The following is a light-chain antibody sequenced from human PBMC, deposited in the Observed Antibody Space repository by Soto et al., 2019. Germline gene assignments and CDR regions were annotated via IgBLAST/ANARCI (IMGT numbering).Light chain of an antibody. Sequence: DIQSPQSPSSLSASLGDRLTISCRASRSLRSYLNWYKQKPGKAPKLLIHAASSLQSGVQSRFSGSGSGTDFTLPISSLQPEEFATDDCQQRYLPITFGKGTRLEI. J-gene: IGKJ5*01. CDR3: QQRYLPIT. CDR1: RSLRSY. V-gene: IGKV1-39*01. CDR2: AAS.